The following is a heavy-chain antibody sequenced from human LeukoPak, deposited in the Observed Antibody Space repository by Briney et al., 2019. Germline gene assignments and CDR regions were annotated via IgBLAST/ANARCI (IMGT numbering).Heavy chain of an antibody. CDR2: IYTSGST. CDR1: GGSISSGSYY. Sequence: SQTLSLTCTVYGGSISSGSYYWSWIRQPAGKGLEWIGRIYTSGSTNYNPSLKSRVTISVDTSKNQFSLKLSSVTAADTAVYYCARETTYSSLIDYWGQGTLVTVSS. CDR3: ARETTYSSLIDY. J-gene: IGHJ4*02. V-gene: IGHV4-61*02. D-gene: IGHD6-13*01.